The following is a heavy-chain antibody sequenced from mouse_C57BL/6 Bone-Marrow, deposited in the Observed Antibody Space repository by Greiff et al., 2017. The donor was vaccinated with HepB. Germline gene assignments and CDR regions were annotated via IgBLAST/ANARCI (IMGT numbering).Heavy chain of an antibody. Sequence: EVQRVESGGGLVKPGGSLKLSCAASGFTFSSYAMSWVRQTPEKRLEWVATISDGGSYTYYPDNVKGRFTISRDNAKNNLYLQMSHLKSEDTAMYYCAREDYGNYVRFAYWGQGTLVTVSA. CDR2: ISDGGSYT. V-gene: IGHV5-4*01. J-gene: IGHJ3*01. CDR1: GFTFSSYA. D-gene: IGHD2-1*01. CDR3: AREDYGNYVRFAY.